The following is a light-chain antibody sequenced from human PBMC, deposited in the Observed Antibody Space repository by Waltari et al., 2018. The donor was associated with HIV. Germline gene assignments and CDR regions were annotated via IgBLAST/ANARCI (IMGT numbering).Light chain of an antibody. CDR1: QSISTS. V-gene: IGKV1-39*01. CDR3: QQAYRGRT. CDR2: DAS. J-gene: IGKJ1*01. Sequence: DIQLTQSPSSLPASVRDRVTITCRASQSISTSLNWYQHKPGEAPKRLIFDASRLHTGVPSRFSGSGSGTQFTLTISSLQPEDFATYYCQQAYRGRTFGQGTKVDIK.